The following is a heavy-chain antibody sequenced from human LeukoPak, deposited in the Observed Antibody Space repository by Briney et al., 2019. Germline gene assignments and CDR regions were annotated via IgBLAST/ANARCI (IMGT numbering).Heavy chain of an antibody. D-gene: IGHD5-12*01. CDR1: GFTFSSYG. CDR2: ISYDGSNK. Sequence: SGGSLRLSCAASGFTFSSYGMHWVRQAPGKGLEWVAAISYDGSNKYYADSVKGRFTISRDNSKNTLYLQMNSLRAEDTAVYYCAKDHHIIVATIGFDYWGQGTLVTVSS. V-gene: IGHV3-30*18. J-gene: IGHJ4*02. CDR3: AKDHHIIVATIGFDY.